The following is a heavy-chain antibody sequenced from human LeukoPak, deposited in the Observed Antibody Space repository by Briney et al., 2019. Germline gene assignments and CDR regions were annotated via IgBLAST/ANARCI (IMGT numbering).Heavy chain of an antibody. Sequence: GGSLRLSCAATGFTFSSYAMSWVRQAPGKGLEWVSTISNSDYSTYYTDSVKGRFTISRDNSKNTLYLQMNSLRAEDTAVYYCAKEIYGDSTGGRFHHWGQGTLVIVSS. CDR1: GFTFSSYA. CDR2: ISNSDYST. J-gene: IGHJ1*01. V-gene: IGHV3-23*01. D-gene: IGHD4-17*01. CDR3: AKEIYGDSTGGRFHH.